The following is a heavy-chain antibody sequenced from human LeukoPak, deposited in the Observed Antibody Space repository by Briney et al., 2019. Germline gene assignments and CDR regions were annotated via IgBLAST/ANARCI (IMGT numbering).Heavy chain of an antibody. V-gene: IGHV3-7*01. J-gene: IGHJ4*02. D-gene: IGHD6-13*01. CDR3: AKDISGSWSIDY. CDR1: GFTFSKYW. CDR2: IKQDGSVK. Sequence: PGGSLRLSCAASGFTFSKYWMSGVRQAPGKGLEWVANIKQDGSVKYYVDSVKGRFTISRDNSKNTLYLQMNSLRAEDTAVYYCAKDISGSWSIDYWGQGTLVTVSS.